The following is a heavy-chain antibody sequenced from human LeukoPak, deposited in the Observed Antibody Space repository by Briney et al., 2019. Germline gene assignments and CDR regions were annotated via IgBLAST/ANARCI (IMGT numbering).Heavy chain of an antibody. Sequence: GGSLRLSCAASGFTFSTYSMNWVRQAPGKGLEWVSYITPSSSIIYYADSVKGRFIISRDNAKNSLYLQMNSLRDEDTGVYYCARDWAYSFDYWGQGTLVTVSS. D-gene: IGHD3-16*01. CDR1: GFTFSTYS. V-gene: IGHV3-48*02. CDR2: ITPSSSII. J-gene: IGHJ4*02. CDR3: ARDWAYSFDY.